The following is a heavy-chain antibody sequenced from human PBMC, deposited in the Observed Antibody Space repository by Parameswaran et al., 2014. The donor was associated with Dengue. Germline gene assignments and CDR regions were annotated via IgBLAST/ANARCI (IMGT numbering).Heavy chain of an antibody. J-gene: IGHJ3*02. D-gene: IGHD3-22*01. Sequence: WVRQAPGQGLEWMGGTIPFSGSAQYAQTFQGRVTITADKSTTTAYMELSNLRSEDTAVYYCARDVDSSGYYQGGGALDIWGQGTMVTVSS. CDR2: TIPFSGSA. CDR3: ARDVDSSGYYQGGGALDI. V-gene: IGHV1-69*06.